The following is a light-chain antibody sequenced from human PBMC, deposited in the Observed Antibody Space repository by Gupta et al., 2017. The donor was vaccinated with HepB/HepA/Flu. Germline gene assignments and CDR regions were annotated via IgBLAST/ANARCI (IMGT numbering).Light chain of an antibody. V-gene: IGLV2-14*03. Sequence: QSALTQPASVSGSPGQSITISCTGTSSDIGAYNYVSWYQLHPGQAPKLMIYDVSDRPSGVSNRVSGSKSGNTASLTIAGLHTEDEADYFCSSYTSSTIIVFGGGTKLTVL. CDR1: SSDIGAYNY. CDR3: SSYTSSTIIV. J-gene: IGLJ2*01. CDR2: DVS.